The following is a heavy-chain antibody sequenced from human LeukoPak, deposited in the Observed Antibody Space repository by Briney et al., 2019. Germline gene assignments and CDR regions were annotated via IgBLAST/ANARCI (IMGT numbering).Heavy chain of an antibody. J-gene: IGHJ1*01. Sequence: GGSLRLSCAASGFTFSSYAMSWVRQAPGKGLEWVSVIYSGGSTYYADSVKGRFTISRDNSKNTLYLQMNSLRAEDTAVYYCAKDLAVVPAECFQHWGQGTLVTVSS. CDR3: AKDLAVVPAECFQH. D-gene: IGHD4-23*01. V-gene: IGHV3-23*03. CDR2: IYSGGST. CDR1: GFTFSSYA.